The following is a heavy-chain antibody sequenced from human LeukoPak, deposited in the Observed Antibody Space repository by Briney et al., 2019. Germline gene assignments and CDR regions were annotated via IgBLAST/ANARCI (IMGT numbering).Heavy chain of an antibody. CDR1: GFTFSSYS. J-gene: IGHJ3*02. D-gene: IGHD3-22*01. CDR3: ARDLVSYDSSGPVDI. Sequence: PGGSLRLSCAASGFTFSSYSMNWVRQAPGRGLEWVSSISSSSSYIYYADSVKGRFTISRDNAKNSLYLQMNSLRAEDTAVYYCARDLVSYDSSGPVDIWGQGTMVTVSS. V-gene: IGHV3-21*01. CDR2: ISSSSSYI.